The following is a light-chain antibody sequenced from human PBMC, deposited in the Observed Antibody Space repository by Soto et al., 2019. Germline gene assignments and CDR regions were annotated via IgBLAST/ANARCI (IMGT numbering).Light chain of an antibody. V-gene: IGLV2-14*03. CDR1: SSDVGAYNY. CDR2: DVT. Sequence: QSVLAQPASVSGSPGQSITISCTGTSSDVGAYNYVSWYQQYPGKAPKLMIYDVTSRPSGVSNRFSGSKSGNAASLTISGLQAEDEADYYRCSYTSSSCLDFGTATKVTVL. J-gene: IGLJ1*01. CDR3: CSYTSSSCLD.